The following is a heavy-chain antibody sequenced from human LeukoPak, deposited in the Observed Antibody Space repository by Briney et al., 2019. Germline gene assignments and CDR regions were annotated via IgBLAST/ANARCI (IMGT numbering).Heavy chain of an antibody. CDR1: GLTFSNYG. D-gene: IGHD1-26*01. CDR3: AKDDGGSYYIYYYYMDV. J-gene: IGHJ6*03. CDR2: ISGSGGRT. Sequence: GGSLRLSCAASGLTFSNYGMSWVRQAPGKGLEWVSAISGSGGRTYHADSVKGRFTISRDNSKNTLYLQMNSLRAEDTAVYYCAKDDGGSYYIYYYYMDVWGKGTTVTISS. V-gene: IGHV3-23*01.